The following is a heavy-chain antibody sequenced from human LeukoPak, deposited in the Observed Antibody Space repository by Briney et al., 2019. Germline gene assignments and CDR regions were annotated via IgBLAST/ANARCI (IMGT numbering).Heavy chain of an antibody. Sequence: GGSLRLSCEASGFTFSSYAMSWVRQAPGKGLEWVSVISGSGDSTYYADSVEGRCTISRDNSKNTLYLQMNSLRAEDTAVYYCAKMVHTEQWLVPFDYWGQGTLVTVSS. CDR2: ISGSGDST. CDR1: GFTFSSYA. CDR3: AKMVHTEQWLVPFDY. J-gene: IGHJ4*02. D-gene: IGHD6-19*01. V-gene: IGHV3-23*01.